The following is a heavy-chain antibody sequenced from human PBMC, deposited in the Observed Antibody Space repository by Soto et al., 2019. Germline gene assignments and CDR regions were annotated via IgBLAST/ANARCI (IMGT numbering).Heavy chain of an antibody. J-gene: IGHJ4*02. Sequence: GGSLRLSCAASGFTFGSYGMHWVRQAPGKGLEWVAVIWYDGSNKYYADSVKGRFTISRDNSKNTLYLQMNSLRAEDTAVYYCARPIHDSSGYYLAYWGQGTLVTVSS. CDR2: IWYDGSNK. D-gene: IGHD3-22*01. CDR1: GFTFGSYG. V-gene: IGHV3-33*01. CDR3: ARPIHDSSGYYLAY.